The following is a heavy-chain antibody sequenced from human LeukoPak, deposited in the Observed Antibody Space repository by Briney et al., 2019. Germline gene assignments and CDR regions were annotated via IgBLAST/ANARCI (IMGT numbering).Heavy chain of an antibody. J-gene: IGHJ4*02. V-gene: IGHV3-48*03. CDR2: IGGSGRTI. D-gene: IGHD3/OR15-3a*01. CDR1: GFTFSSYE. Sequence: TGGSLRLSCAASGFTFSSYEMNGVRQAPGEGLEWVSYIGGSGRTIYYTDSVKGRFTISRDNAKNSLYLQMNSLRAEDTAVYYCVRGGLLGYWGQGTLVTVSS. CDR3: VRGGLLGY.